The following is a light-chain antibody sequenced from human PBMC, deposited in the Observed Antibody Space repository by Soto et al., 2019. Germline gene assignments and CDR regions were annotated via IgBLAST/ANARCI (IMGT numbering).Light chain of an antibody. CDR2: GAS. V-gene: IGKV3-15*01. CDR1: QSVKSN. CDR3: QHYDDWPPWT. Sequence: EIMRTQSPATLSVSPGARATLSFRASQSVKSNVAWYQQKPGQAPRLLIYGASTRATGIPARFSGSGSGTEFTLTISSLQSEDFAVYYCQHYDDWPPWTFGQGTKVDIK. J-gene: IGKJ1*01.